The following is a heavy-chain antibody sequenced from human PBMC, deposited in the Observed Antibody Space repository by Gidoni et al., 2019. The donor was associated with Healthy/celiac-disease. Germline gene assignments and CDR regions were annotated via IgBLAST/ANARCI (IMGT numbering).Heavy chain of an antibody. CDR1: GGTFSSYT. CDR2: IIPSLGIA. D-gene: IGHD5-18*01. CDR3: ARRAMVRQAADAFDI. J-gene: IGHJ3*02. Sequence: QLQLVQSGAEVKKPGSSVKVSCKASGGTFSSYTISWVRQAPGQGLEWMGRIIPSLGIANYAQKFQGRVTITADKSTSTAYMELSSLRSEDTAVYYCARRAMVRQAADAFDIWGQGTMVTVSS. V-gene: IGHV1-69*02.